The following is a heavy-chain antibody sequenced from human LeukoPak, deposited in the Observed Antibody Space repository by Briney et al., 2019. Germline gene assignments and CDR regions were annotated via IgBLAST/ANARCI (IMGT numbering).Heavy chain of an antibody. J-gene: IGHJ4*02. Sequence: SQTLSLTCAVSGGSISSGGYSWSWIRQPPGKGLEWTGYIYHSGSTYYNPSLKSRVTISVDTSKNQLSLKLSSVTAADTAMYYCVRSSYSSSWSFGYWGQGTLVTVSS. V-gene: IGHV4-30-2*01. D-gene: IGHD6-13*01. CDR2: IYHSGST. CDR3: VRSSYSSSWSFGY. CDR1: GGSISSGGYS.